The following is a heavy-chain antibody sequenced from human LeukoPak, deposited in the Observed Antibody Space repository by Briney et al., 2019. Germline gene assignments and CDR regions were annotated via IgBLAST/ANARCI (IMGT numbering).Heavy chain of an antibody. D-gene: IGHD3-22*01. CDR2: ISSSSSYT. V-gene: IGHV3-11*05. CDR1: GFTFSDYY. J-gene: IGHJ4*02. Sequence: PGGSLRLSCAASGFTFSDYYMSWIRQAPGKGLEWVSYISSSSSYTNRADSVKGRFTISRDNAKNSLYLQMNSLRAEDTAVYYCARDDSSGYYSSDYWGQGTLVTVSS. CDR3: ARDDSSGYYSSDY.